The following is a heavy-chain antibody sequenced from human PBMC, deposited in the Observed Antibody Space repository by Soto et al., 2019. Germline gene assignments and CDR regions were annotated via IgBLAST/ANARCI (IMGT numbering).Heavy chain of an antibody. J-gene: IGHJ4*02. Sequence: SVKVSCKASGGTFSSYAISWVRQAPGQGLEWMGGIIPIFGTANYAQKFQGRVTITADESTSTAYMELSSLRSEDTAVYYCASDSSSWYYSRFDYWGQGTLVTVSS. CDR3: ASDSSSWYYSRFDY. D-gene: IGHD6-13*01. V-gene: IGHV1-69*13. CDR1: GGTFSSYA. CDR2: IIPIFGTA.